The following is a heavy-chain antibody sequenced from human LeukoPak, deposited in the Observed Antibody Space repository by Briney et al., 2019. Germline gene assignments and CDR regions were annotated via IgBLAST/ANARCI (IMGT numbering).Heavy chain of an antibody. CDR2: LYHSDSA. V-gene: IGHV4-38-2*01. J-gene: IGHJ6*03. CDR3: ARQHDSYYYYYIDV. CDR1: GYSSSNGYY. Sequence: PSETLSLTCAVSGYSSSNGYYWVWIRQPPGRGLEWIGSLYHSDSAYYNTSLRSRVSMSVDTSKNQFSLTLSFVTAADTAVYYCARQHDSYYYYYIDVWGSGTTVTASS.